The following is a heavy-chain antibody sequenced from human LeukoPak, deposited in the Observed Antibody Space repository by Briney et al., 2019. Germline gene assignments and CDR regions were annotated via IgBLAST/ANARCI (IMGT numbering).Heavy chain of an antibody. CDR3: ARVSYSSSWYLSGNNWFDP. CDR1: GGSVSSSSYY. D-gene: IGHD6-13*01. Sequence: SETLSLTCTVSGGSVSSSSYYWGWIRQPPGKGLEWIGSIYYSGSTYYNPSLKNRVTISVDTSKNQFSLKLSSVTAADTAVYYCARVSYSSSWYLSGNNWFDPWGQGTLVTVSS. J-gene: IGHJ5*02. V-gene: IGHV4-39*07. CDR2: IYYSGST.